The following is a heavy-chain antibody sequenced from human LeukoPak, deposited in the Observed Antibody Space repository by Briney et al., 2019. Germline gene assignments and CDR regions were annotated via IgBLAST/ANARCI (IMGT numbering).Heavy chain of an antibody. Sequence: KPSETLSLTCTVSGGSISSSSYYWGWIRQPPGKGLEWIGSIYYSGSTYYNPSLKSRVTISVDTSKNQFSLKLSSVTAADTAVYYCARRDTAMVPTFDYWGQGTLVTVSS. CDR1: GGSISSSSYY. D-gene: IGHD5-18*01. CDR3: ARRDTAMVPTFDY. J-gene: IGHJ4*02. CDR2: IYYSGST. V-gene: IGHV4-39*01.